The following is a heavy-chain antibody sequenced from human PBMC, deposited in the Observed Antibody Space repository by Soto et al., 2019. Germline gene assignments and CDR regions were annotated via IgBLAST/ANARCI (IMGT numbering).Heavy chain of an antibody. Sequence: PSETLSLTCTVSGGSMSGHYWSWIRQPPGKGLEWIAYIYYSGSTDYNPSLKSRVTISVDTSKNQFSLRLTSVTAADTAVYYCARGGWSVDYWGQGTLVTVS. CDR1: GGSMSGHY. CDR2: IYYSGST. V-gene: IGHV4-59*11. J-gene: IGHJ4*02. CDR3: ARGGWSVDY. D-gene: IGHD6-19*01.